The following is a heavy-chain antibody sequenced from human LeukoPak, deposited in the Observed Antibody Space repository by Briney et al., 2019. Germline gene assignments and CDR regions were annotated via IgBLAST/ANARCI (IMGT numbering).Heavy chain of an antibody. V-gene: IGHV3-11*04. D-gene: IGHD3-3*01. CDR1: GFTFSDYY. J-gene: IGHJ4*02. CDR2: ISSSGSTI. Sequence: GGSLRLSCAASGFTFSDYYMSWIRQAPGKGLEWVSYISSSGSTIYYADSVKGRFTISRDNAKNSLYLQMNSLRAEDTAVYYCARYTFWSGYYKAPLDYWGQGTLVTVSS. CDR3: ARYTFWSGYYKAPLDY.